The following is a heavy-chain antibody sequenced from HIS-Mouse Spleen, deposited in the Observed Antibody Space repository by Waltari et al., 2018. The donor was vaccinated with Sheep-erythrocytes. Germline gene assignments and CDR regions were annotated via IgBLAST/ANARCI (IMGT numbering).Heavy chain of an antibody. CDR1: GFPFSSYA. Sequence: VVQPGRSLRLSCAASGFPFSSYAMHWVRQAPGKGLGWLAVISYDGSNKSYADSVKGRFTISRDNSKNTLYLQMNSLRAEDTAVYYCARVSAGELKYYFDYWGQGTLVTVSS. V-gene: IGHV3-30*04. J-gene: IGHJ4*02. D-gene: IGHD1-26*01. CDR2: ISYDGSNK. CDR3: ARVSAGELKYYFDY.